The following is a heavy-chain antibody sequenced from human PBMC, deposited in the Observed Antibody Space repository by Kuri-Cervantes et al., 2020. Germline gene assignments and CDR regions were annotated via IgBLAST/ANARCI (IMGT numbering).Heavy chain of an antibody. CDR3: AKDPYYGSGSYYLPTHFDY. CDR2: IKNKIEGETI. D-gene: IGHD3-10*01. CDR1: GFTFTYAW. J-gene: IGHJ4*02. V-gene: IGHV3-15*01. Sequence: GESLKISCAGSGFTFTYAWMSWVRQAPGKGLEWVGRIKNKIEGETIDYAAPVKGRFTISRDNSKNTLYLQMNSLRAEDTAVYYCAKDPYYGSGSYYLPTHFDYWGQGTLVTVSS.